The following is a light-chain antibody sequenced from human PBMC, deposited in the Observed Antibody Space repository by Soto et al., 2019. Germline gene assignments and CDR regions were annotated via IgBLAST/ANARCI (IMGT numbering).Light chain of an antibody. Sequence: DIQMTQSPSSLSASVGDRVTITCRASQSISSYLNWYQQKPGKAPELLIYGASNLQGGVPSRFSGSRSGTDFTLTISSLQPEDFATDYCQQGYSTPITFGQGTRLEIK. V-gene: IGKV1-39*01. CDR1: QSISSY. CDR2: GAS. J-gene: IGKJ5*01. CDR3: QQGYSTPIT.